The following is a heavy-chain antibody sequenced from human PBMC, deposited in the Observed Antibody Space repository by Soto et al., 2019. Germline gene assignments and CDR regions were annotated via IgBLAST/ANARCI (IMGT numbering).Heavy chain of an antibody. CDR1: GFTFSSYE. V-gene: IGHV3-48*03. CDR3: ARGLEQLGNWFDP. J-gene: IGHJ5*02. Sequence: VGSLRLSGAASGFTFSSYEMNWVRQAPGKGLEWVSYISSSGSTIYYADSVKGRFTISRDNAKNSLYLQMNSLRAEDTAVYYCARGLEQLGNWFDPWGQGTLVTVSS. D-gene: IGHD3-3*01. CDR2: ISSSGSTI.